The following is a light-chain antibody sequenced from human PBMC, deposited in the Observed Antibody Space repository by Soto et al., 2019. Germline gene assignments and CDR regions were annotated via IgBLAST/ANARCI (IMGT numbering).Light chain of an antibody. V-gene: IGKV3-20*01. Sequence: IVLTQSPGTLSLSPWERATLSCRASQSVSGSYLAWYQQKPGQAPRLLIYGASSRATGIPDRFSGSGSGTDFTLTISRLEPEDFAVYYCQQYGSSPLTFGRGTKVDIK. CDR2: GAS. J-gene: IGKJ4*01. CDR1: QSVSGSY. CDR3: QQYGSSPLT.